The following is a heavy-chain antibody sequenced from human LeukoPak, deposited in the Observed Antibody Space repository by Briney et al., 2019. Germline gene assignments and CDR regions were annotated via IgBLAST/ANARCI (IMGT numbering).Heavy chain of an antibody. Sequence: PGGSLRLSCAASGFTFGSYAMIWVRQAPGKGLEWVGLIKSNSDGGSTDYATPVKGRFTISRDDSRNTLFLEMNSLKIEDTAVYYCTTHPPDYGVYEFDFWGQGTLVTVSS. D-gene: IGHD4-17*01. J-gene: IGHJ4*02. V-gene: IGHV3-15*01. CDR3: TTHPPDYGVYEFDF. CDR1: GFTFGSYA. CDR2: IKSNSDGGST.